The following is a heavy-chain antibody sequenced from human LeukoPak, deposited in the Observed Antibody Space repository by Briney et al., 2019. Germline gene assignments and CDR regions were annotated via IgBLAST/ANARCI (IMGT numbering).Heavy chain of an antibody. CDR3: VRESRPGGAMGLYHNLDY. CDR2: IKEDGTEK. V-gene: IGHV3-7*01. D-gene: IGHD1-1*01. J-gene: IGHJ4*02. Sequence: PGGSLRLSCAGSGFTFSDFWMTWVRQTPGKGLEWVANIKEDGTEKNLVDSVKGRFTISRDNTKNLLFLEMNNPRGDDTAIYYCVRESRPGGAMGLYHNLDYWGQGTLVAVSS. CDR1: GFTFSDFW.